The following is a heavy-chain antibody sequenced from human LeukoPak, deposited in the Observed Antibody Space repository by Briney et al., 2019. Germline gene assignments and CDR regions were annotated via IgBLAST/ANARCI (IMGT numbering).Heavy chain of an antibody. CDR3: AKDLLQDYDFWSGYYTGMDV. CDR2: ISGSGCST. CDR1: GSTFSSYA. J-gene: IGHJ6*03. D-gene: IGHD3-3*01. Sequence: GGSLRLSCAPSGSTFSSYAMSWLRQAPGKGLEWVSAISGSGCSTYYADSVKGRFTISRDNSKNTLYLQMNSLRAEDTAVYYCAKDLLQDYDFWSGYYTGMDVWGKGTTVTVSS. V-gene: IGHV3-23*01.